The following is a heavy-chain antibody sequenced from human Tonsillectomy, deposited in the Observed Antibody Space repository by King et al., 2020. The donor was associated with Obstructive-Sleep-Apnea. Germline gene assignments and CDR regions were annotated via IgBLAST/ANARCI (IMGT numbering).Heavy chain of an antibody. D-gene: IGHD3-10*01. J-gene: IGHJ4*02. CDR1: GCSISSSNW. V-gene: IGHV4-4*02. Sequence: QLQESGPGLVKPSGTLSLTCAVSGCSISSSNWWSWVRQPPGKGLEWIGEISHSGRTNHNPSPKCRVTISVAKSKNQFSLKLSSVTAADTAVYYCVGGGDYWGQGTLVTVSS. CDR2: ISHSGRT. CDR3: VGGGDY.